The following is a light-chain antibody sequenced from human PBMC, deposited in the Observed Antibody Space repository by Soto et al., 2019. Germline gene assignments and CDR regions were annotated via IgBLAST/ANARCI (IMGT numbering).Light chain of an antibody. V-gene: IGLV2-14*01. Sequence: QYVLTQPASVSGSPGQSITISCTGTSSDVGVYNYVSWYQQHPGKAPKLMIYEVSNRPSGVSNRFSGSKSGNTASLTISGLQAEDEADYYCSSYTSSSTLVFGGGTKLTFL. CDR1: SSDVGVYNY. CDR2: EVS. J-gene: IGLJ3*02. CDR3: SSYTSSSTLV.